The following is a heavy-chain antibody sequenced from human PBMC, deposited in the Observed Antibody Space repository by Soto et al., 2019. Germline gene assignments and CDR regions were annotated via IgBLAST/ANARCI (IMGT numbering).Heavy chain of an antibody. CDR2: ISAYNGNT. J-gene: IGHJ6*02. D-gene: IGHD2-21*02. Sequence: QVQLVLSGAEVKKPGASVKVSCKASGYTFSSYGISWVRQAPGQGLEWMGWISAYNGNTNYAQKLQGRVTMTTDTSTSTAYMELRSLRSDDTAVYYCASSYCGGDCSVLYYYYGMDVWGQGTTVTVSS. CDR1: GYTFSSYG. V-gene: IGHV1-18*01. CDR3: ASSYCGGDCSVLYYYYGMDV.